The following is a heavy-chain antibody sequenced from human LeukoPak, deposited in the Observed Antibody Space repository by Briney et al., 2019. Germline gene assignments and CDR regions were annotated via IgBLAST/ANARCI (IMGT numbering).Heavy chain of an antibody. D-gene: IGHD4-11*01. J-gene: IGHJ4*02. CDR2: ISYDGSNK. V-gene: IGHV3-30*03. CDR3: ARDLNSNYVAFDY. Sequence: PGGSLRLSCAASGFTFSSYGMHWVRQAPGKGLEWVAVISYDGSNKYYADSVKGRFTISRDNSKNTLYLQMNSLRAEDTAVYYCARDLNSNYVAFDYWGQGTLVTVSS. CDR1: GFTFSSYG.